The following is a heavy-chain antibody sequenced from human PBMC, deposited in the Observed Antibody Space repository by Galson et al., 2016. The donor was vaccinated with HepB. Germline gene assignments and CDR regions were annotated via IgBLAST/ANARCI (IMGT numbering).Heavy chain of an antibody. CDR2: IFSGDAT. V-gene: IGHV3-53*05. Sequence: SLRLSCAASGFSVSGKYMSWARQAPGKGLEWVSAIFSGDATYYRDSVKGRFTISRDTSKNTLYLQMNSLRAEDTAVYYCAKEQYTSRWYAEYYFDYWGQGTLVTVSS. CDR1: GFSVSGKY. D-gene: IGHD6-13*01. J-gene: IGHJ4*02. CDR3: AKEQYTSRWYAEYYFDY.